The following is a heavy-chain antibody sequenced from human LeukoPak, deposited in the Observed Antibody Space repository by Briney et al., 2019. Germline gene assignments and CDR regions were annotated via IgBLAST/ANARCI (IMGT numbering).Heavy chain of an antibody. Sequence: SETLSLTCTVSGGSISSSSYYWGWIRQPPGKGLEWIGSIYYSGSTYYNPSLKSRVTISVDTSKNQFSLKLSSVTAADTAVYYCARDQRRSSGWYSSGWFDPRGQGTLVTVSS. CDR3: ARDQRRSSGWYSSGWFDP. J-gene: IGHJ5*02. V-gene: IGHV4-39*07. CDR1: GGSISSSSYY. CDR2: IYYSGST. D-gene: IGHD6-19*01.